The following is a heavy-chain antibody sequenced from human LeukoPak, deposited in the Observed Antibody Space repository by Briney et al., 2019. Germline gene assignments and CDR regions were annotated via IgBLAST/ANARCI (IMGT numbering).Heavy chain of an antibody. CDR1: GGSFSGYY. CDR2: INHSGST. D-gene: IGHD1-26*01. CDR3: ARGLFSGSYPNWFDP. Sequence: SETLSLTCAVYGGSFSGYYWSWIRQPLGKGLEWIGEINHSGSTNYNPSLKSRVTISVDKSKNQFSLKLSSVTAADTAVYYCARGLFSGSYPNWFDPWGQGTLVTVSS. J-gene: IGHJ5*02. V-gene: IGHV4-34*01.